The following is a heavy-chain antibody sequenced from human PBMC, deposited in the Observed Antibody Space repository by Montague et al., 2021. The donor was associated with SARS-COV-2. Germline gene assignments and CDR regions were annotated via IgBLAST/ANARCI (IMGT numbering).Heavy chain of an antibody. J-gene: IGHJ6*02. CDR2: ISYDGSNK. Sequence: SLRLSCAASGFTFSSYAMHWVRQAPGKGLEWVAVISYDGSNKYYADSVKGRFTISRDNSKNTLYLQMNSLRAEDTAAYYCARVLDYYGSGSYPLYYYYGMDVWGQGTTVTVSS. D-gene: IGHD3-10*01. CDR1: GFTFSSYA. CDR3: ARVLDYYGSGSYPLYYYYGMDV. V-gene: IGHV3-30*04.